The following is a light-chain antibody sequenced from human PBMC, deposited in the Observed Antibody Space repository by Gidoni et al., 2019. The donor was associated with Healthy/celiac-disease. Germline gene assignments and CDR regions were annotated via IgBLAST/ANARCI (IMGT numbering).Light chain of an antibody. CDR2: KAS. V-gene: IGKV1-5*03. CDR1: QSISSW. CDR3: QQYHSYSLT. Sequence: DIQMTQSPSTLSASAGDRVTTTCRASQSISSWLAWYQQKPGKAPKLLIYKASSLESGVPSRFSGSGSGTDFTLTISSLQPDDFATYYCQQYHSYSLTFGGGTKVEIK. J-gene: IGKJ4*01.